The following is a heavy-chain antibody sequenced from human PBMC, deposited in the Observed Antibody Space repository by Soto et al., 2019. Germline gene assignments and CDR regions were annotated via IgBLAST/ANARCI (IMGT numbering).Heavy chain of an antibody. CDR2: IYSSGIT. J-gene: IGHJ5*02. CDR1: GGSMSSYY. CDR3: VRDGTKNLRDRFDP. V-gene: IGHV4-4*07. D-gene: IGHD1-1*01. Sequence: TSETLSLTCSVSGGSMSSYYWSWIRQPAGKGLEWIGHIYSSGITSYNPSLKSRVSISIDTSKNQFSLTLRSVTAADTAIYYCVRDGTKNLRDRFDPWGRGILVTVSS.